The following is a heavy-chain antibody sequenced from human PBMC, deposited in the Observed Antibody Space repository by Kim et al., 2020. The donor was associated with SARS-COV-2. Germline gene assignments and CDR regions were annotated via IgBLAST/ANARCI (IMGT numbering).Heavy chain of an antibody. V-gene: IGHV3-33*01. Sequence: KYYAAPVKGRFTISRDNSKNTLDRQMNSLRAEDTAVYYCARDLSDYGPDYWGQGTLVTVSS. CDR3: ARDLSDYGPDY. J-gene: IGHJ4*02. D-gene: IGHD4-17*01. CDR2: K.